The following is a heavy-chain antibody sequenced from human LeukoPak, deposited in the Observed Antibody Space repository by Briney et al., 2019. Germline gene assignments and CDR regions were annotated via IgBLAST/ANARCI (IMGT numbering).Heavy chain of an antibody. D-gene: IGHD1-26*01. Sequence: GGSLRLSCAPSGFTFSSYWESWVRQAPEKGLEWVANIKQDGSEKYYVDSVKGRFTISRDNAKNSLYLQMNRLRAEDTAVYYCARDLNGGATDYWGQGTLVTVSS. V-gene: IGHV3-7*01. CDR2: IKQDGSEK. CDR1: GFTFSSYW. CDR3: ARDLNGGATDY. J-gene: IGHJ4*02.